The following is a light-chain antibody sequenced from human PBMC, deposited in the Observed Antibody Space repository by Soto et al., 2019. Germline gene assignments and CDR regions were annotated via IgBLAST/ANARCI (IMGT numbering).Light chain of an antibody. CDR2: EVS. V-gene: IGLV2-18*02. Sequence: LTQPPSVSGSPGQSVTISCTGTSSDVGSYNRVSWYQQPPGTAPKLMIYEVSNRPSGVPDRFSGSKSGNTASLTISGLQAEDEADYYCSSYTSSSTYVFGSGTKVTVL. CDR1: SSDVGSYNR. CDR3: SSYTSSSTYV. J-gene: IGLJ1*01.